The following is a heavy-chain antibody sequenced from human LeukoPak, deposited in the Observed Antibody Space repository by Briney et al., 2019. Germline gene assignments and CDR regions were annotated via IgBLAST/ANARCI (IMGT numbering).Heavy chain of an antibody. CDR3: AKGGGSIFFDY. Sequence: GGSLRLSCAASGLTFSSYAMSWVRQAPGKGLEWVSAISGSGGATYYADSVKGRFTISRDNSKNTLYLQMNSLRAEGTAVYYCAKGGGSIFFDYWGQGTLVTVSS. V-gene: IGHV3-23*01. D-gene: IGHD1-26*01. CDR2: ISGSGGAT. CDR1: GLTFSSYA. J-gene: IGHJ4*02.